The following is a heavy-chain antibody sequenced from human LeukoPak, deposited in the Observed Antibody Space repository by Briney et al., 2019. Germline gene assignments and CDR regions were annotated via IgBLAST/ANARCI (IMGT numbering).Heavy chain of an antibody. CDR2: ISGSGGST. CDR3: AKFDFWSGYYPEY. CDR1: GFTFSSYA. Sequence: GGSLRLSCAASGFTFSSYATSWVRQAPGKGLEWVSAISGSGGSTYYADSVKGRFTISRDNSKNTLYLQMNSLRAEDTAVYYCAKFDFWSGYYPEYWGQGTLVTVSS. J-gene: IGHJ4*02. D-gene: IGHD3-3*01. V-gene: IGHV3-23*01.